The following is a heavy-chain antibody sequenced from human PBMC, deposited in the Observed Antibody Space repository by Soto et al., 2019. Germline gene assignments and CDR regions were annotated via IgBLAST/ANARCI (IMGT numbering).Heavy chain of an antibody. J-gene: IGHJ6*02. CDR1: GYTFTGYY. Sequence: ASVKVSCKASGYTFTGYYMHWVRQAPGQGLEWMGWINPNSGGTNYAQKFQGWVTMTRDTSISTAYMELSRLRSDDTAVYYCASGLQLDSSGYYIFGMDVWGQGTTVTVSS. D-gene: IGHD3-22*01. V-gene: IGHV1-2*04. CDR3: ASGLQLDSSGYYIFGMDV. CDR2: INPNSGGT.